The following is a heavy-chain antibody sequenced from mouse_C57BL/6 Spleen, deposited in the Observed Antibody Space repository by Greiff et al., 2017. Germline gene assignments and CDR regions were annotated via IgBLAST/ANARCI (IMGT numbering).Heavy chain of an antibody. CDR1: GFTFSDAW. Sequence: EVKLMESGGGLVQPGGSMKLSCAASGFTFSDAWMDWVRQSPEKGLEWVAEIRNKANNHATYYAESVKGRFTISRDDSKSSVYLQMNSLRAEDTGIYYCTTGPPYYGSSYIDYWGQGTTLTVSS. D-gene: IGHD1-1*01. CDR2: IRNKANNHAT. J-gene: IGHJ2*01. CDR3: TTGPPYYGSSYIDY. V-gene: IGHV6-6*01.